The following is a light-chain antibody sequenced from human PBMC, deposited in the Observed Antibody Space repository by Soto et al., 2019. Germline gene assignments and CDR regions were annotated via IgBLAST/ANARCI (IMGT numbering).Light chain of an antibody. J-gene: IGLJ3*02. CDR2: DVS. V-gene: IGLV2-14*01. CDR1: SSDIGGYKN. CDR3: TSYSRYRGLV. Sequence: QSVLTQPASVSGSLGQAITISCTGTSSDIGGYKNVSWYQQHPGKAPKLIIFDVSNRPSGVSDRFSGSISGNTASLTISGLQAEDEADYYSTSYSRYRGLVFGGGTKVTVL.